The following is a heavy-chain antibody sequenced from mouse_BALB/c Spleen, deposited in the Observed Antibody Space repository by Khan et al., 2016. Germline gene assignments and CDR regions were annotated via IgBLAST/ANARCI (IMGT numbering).Heavy chain of an antibody. J-gene: IGHJ1*01. CDR1: GFTFTDYY. CDR2: ARNKANGYTT. Sequence: EVELVESGGGLVQPGGSLRLSCTTSGFTFTDYYMSWVRQPPGEALEWLGFARNKANGYTTEYSASVKGRFTISRDNSQSILYLQINTLRAEDSATYYCARDLNEGYYWYLDVWGSGTTVTVSS. CDR3: ARDLNEGYYWYLDV. D-gene: IGHD2-3*01. V-gene: IGHV7-3*02.